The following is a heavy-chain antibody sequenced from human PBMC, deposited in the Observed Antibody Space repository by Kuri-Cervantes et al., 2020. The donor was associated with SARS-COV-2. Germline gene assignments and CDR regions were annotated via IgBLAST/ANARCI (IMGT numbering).Heavy chain of an antibody. V-gene: IGHV3-21*01. CDR1: GFTFSTYS. Sequence: GGSLRLSCAASGFTFSTYSMTWVRQAPGKGLEWVSSISSSSSQRYYVDSVKGRFTISRDNAKNSLYLQMNSLRAEDTAVYYCARVPIAAPDYWGQGTLVTVSS. CDR3: ARVPIAAPDY. CDR2: ISSSSSQR. D-gene: IGHD6-6*01. J-gene: IGHJ4*02.